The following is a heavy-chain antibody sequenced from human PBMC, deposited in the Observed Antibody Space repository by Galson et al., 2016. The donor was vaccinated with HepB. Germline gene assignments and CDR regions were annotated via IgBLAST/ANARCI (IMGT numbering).Heavy chain of an antibody. CDR1: GDSISRDTW. CDR3: VGGKLASGWPY. D-gene: IGHD4-23*01. J-gene: IGHJ4*02. V-gene: IGHV4-4*02. Sequence: ETLSLTCAVSGDSISRDTWWSWVRQPPGKGLEWIGEIYHTGSTNYDPSVKNRVTISLDKSRNQFSLRLTSVTATDTAVYYCVGGKLASGWPYWGQGNLVRVSS. CDR2: IYHTGST.